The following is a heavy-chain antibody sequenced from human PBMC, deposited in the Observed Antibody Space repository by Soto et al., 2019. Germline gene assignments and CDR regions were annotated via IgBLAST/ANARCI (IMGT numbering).Heavy chain of an antibody. CDR1: CGSISSSSYY. D-gene: IGHD3-22*01. CDR2: IYYSGST. Sequence: PSETLSLTCTFSCGSISSSSYYWGWIRQPPGKGLEWIGSIYYSGSTYYNPSLKSRVTISVDTSKNQFSLKLSSVTAADTAVYYCAGQTYYYDSSGYWGRDYWGQGTLVTVSS. CDR3: AGQTYYYDSSGYWGRDY. V-gene: IGHV4-39*01. J-gene: IGHJ4*02.